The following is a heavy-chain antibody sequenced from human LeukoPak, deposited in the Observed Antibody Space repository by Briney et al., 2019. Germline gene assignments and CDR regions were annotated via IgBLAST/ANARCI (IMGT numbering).Heavy chain of an antibody. V-gene: IGHV3-48*03. CDR3: ARARGATYYYYYMDV. CDR1: GFTFSSYE. CDR2: ISSSGSTI. Sequence: GGSLRLSCAASGFTFSSYEMNWVRQAPGKGLEWVSYISSSGSTIYYADSVKGRFTISRDNAKNSLYLQMNSLRAEDTAVYYCARARGATYYYYYMDVWGKGTTVTVS. J-gene: IGHJ6*03. D-gene: IGHD1-26*01.